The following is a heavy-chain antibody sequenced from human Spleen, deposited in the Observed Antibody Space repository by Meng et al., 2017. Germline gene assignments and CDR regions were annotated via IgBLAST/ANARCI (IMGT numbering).Heavy chain of an antibody. V-gene: IGHV1-2*06. D-gene: IGHD2-15*01. CDR2: INPKSGGT. CDR3: ARTQCSVGICYSSDY. J-gene: IGHJ4*02. CDR1: GYTFTGYY. Sequence: ASVKVSCKASGYTFTGYYMHWVRQAPGQGLEWMGRINPKSGGTNYAQKFQGRVTMTRDTSISTAYMELSRLRSDDTAVYYCARTQCSVGICYSSDYWGQGTLVTVSS.